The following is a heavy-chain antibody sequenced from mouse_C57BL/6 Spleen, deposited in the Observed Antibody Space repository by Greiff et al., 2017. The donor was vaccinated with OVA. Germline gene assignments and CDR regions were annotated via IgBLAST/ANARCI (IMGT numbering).Heavy chain of an antibody. CDR2: ISYSGST. CDR3: AKRGYGNYGYFDV. D-gene: IGHD2-1*01. J-gene: IGHJ1*03. V-gene: IGHV3-8*01. CDR1: GYSITSDY. Sequence: EVKLQESGPGLAKPSQTLSLTCSVTGYSITSDYWNWIRKFPGNKLEYMGYISYSGSTYYNPSLKSRISITRDTSKNQNYLQLSSVTTEDTATYYCAKRGYGNYGYFDVWGTGTTVTVSS.